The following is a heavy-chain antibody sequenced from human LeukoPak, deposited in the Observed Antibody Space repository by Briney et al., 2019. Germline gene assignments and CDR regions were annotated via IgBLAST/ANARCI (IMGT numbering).Heavy chain of an antibody. CDR2: INPSGGST. V-gene: IGHV1-46*01. CDR1: VYTFTSYY. J-gene: IGHJ4*02. Sequence: GASVKVSCKASVYTFTSYYMYWVRQAPGQGLEWMGIINPSGGSTRYAQKFQGRVTMTRDTSTSTVYMELSSLRSEDTAVYYCARTYYYGSGSYSEYYFDYWGQGTLVTVSS. D-gene: IGHD3-10*01. CDR3: ARTYYYGSGSYSEYYFDY.